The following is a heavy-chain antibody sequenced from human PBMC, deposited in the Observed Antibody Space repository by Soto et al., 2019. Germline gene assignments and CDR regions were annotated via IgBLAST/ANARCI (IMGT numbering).Heavy chain of an antibody. Sequence: PGGSLRLSCAASGFTFSSYAMHWVRQAPGKGLEWVAVISYDGSNKYYADSVKGRFTISRDNSKNTLYLQMNSLRAEDTAVYYCAREARAAAGEYYYYGMDVWGQGTTVTVSS. CDR1: GFTFSSYA. D-gene: IGHD6-13*01. CDR3: AREARAAAGEYYYYGMDV. CDR2: ISYDGSNK. V-gene: IGHV3-30-3*01. J-gene: IGHJ6*02.